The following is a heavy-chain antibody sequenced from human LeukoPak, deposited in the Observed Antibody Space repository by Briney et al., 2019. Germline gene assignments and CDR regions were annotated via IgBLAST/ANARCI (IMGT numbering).Heavy chain of an antibody. Sequence: SETLSLTCAVYGGSFSGYYWSWIRQPPGRGLEWIGEINHSGSTNYNPSLKSRVTISVDTSKSQSSLKLSSVTAADTAVYYCVRQQPSDYFFYGMDVWGPGTTVIVSS. CDR1: GGSFSGYY. J-gene: IGHJ6*02. CDR3: VRQQPSDYFFYGMDV. V-gene: IGHV4-34*01. CDR2: INHSGST. D-gene: IGHD3-3*01.